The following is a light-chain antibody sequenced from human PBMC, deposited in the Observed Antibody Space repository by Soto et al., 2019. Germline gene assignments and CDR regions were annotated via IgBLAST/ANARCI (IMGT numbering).Light chain of an antibody. CDR1: QSISRS. J-gene: IGKJ1*01. CDR2: DAS. CDR3: QQSSTTPRT. Sequence: EIVLTQSPAILSVSPGERATLSCRASQSISRSLAWYQQKPGQAPRLLISDASTRATGIPARFSGSGSGTEFTLTISSLQSEDFALYYCQQSSTTPRTFGQGTNVDFK. V-gene: IGKV3-15*01.